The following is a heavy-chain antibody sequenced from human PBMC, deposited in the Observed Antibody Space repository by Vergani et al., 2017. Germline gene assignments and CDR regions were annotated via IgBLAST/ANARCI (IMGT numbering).Heavy chain of an antibody. Sequence: QVQLVESGGGVVQPGRSLRLSCAASGFTFSSYGMHWVRQAPGKGLEWVAVISYDGSNKYYADSVKGRFTISRDNSKNTLYLQMNSLRAEDTAVYYCAKRIGDSGYDLWGRGTLVTVSS. J-gene: IGHJ2*01. D-gene: IGHD5-12*01. CDR2: ISYDGSNK. CDR1: GFTFSSYG. CDR3: AKRIGDSGYDL. V-gene: IGHV3-30*18.